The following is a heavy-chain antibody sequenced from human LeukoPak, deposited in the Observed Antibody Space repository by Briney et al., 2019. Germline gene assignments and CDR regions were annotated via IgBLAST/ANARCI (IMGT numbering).Heavy chain of an antibody. J-gene: IGHJ4*02. CDR1: GFTFSSYA. CDR3: AKARTTVTLPKTYYFDC. CDR2: ISGSGGST. Sequence: PGGSLRLSCAASGFTFSSYAMSWVRQAPGKGLEWVSAISGSGGSTYYADSVKGRFTISRDNSKNTLYLQMNSLRAEDTAVYYCAKARTTVTLPKTYYFDCWGQGTLVTVSS. V-gene: IGHV3-23*01. D-gene: IGHD4-17*01.